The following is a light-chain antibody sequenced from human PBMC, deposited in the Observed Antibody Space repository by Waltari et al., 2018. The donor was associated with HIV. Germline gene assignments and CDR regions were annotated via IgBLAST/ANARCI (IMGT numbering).Light chain of an antibody. CDR2: WAS. CDR1: QTIFYKSNNKNY. CDR3: QQFYRTPYT. J-gene: IGKJ2*01. Sequence: EIVMTQSPESLAVPLAERATINCKSRQTIFYKSNNKNYFAWYQQKPGQSPKLLISWASNREFGVPDRFSGSGSGTDFTLTISSLQAEDVAVYYCQQFYRTPYTFGQGTRLEFK. V-gene: IGKV4-1*01.